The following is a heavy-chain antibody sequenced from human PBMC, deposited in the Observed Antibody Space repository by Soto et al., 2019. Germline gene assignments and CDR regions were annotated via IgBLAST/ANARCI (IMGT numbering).Heavy chain of an antibody. V-gene: IGHV3-9*01. J-gene: IGHJ6*02. CDR3: AKDMSEGYYYGMDV. Sequence: PGGSLRHSCAASGFTFDHYAMHWVRQAPGKGLEWVSGISWNSGSIGYADSVKGRFTISRDNAKNSLYLQMNSLRAEDTALYYCAKDMSEGYYYGMDVWGHVSSVFVSS. CDR1: GFTFDHYA. CDR2: ISWNSGSI.